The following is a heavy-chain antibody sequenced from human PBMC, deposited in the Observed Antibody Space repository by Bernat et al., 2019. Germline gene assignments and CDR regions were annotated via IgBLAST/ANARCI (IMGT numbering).Heavy chain of an antibody. D-gene: IGHD4-11*01. V-gene: IGHV3-53*02. CDR2: IYSGGST. Sequence: EVQLVETGGGLIQPGGSLRLSCVASGFTVSSNYMSWVRQAPGKGLEWVSVIYSGGSTYYADSVKGRFTISRDNSKNTLYLQMNSLRAEDTAVYYCARERYYSNYGGFDYWGQGTLVTVSS. CDR3: ARERYYSNYGGFDY. CDR1: GFTVSSNY. J-gene: IGHJ4*02.